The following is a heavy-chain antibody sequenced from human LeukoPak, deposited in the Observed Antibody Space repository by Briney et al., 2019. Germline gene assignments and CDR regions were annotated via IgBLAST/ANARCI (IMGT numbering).Heavy chain of an antibody. V-gene: IGHV3-48*04. CDR1: GFTFSSNS. D-gene: IGHD1-1*01. Sequence: GGSLRLSCAASGFTFSSNSMNWVRQAPGKGLEWVSYISSTGGTIYYADSMKGRFTISRDNAKNSLYLQMNSLRVEDTAVYYCARDNERGPREYWGQGTLVTVSS. CDR3: ARDNERGPREY. CDR2: ISSTGGTI. J-gene: IGHJ4*02.